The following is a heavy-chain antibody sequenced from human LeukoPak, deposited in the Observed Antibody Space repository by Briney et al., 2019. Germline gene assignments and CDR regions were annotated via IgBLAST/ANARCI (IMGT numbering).Heavy chain of an antibody. V-gene: IGHV4-34*01. CDR2: INHSGGT. J-gene: IGHJ4*02. CDR3: ARDQSNY. Sequence: KGLEWIGEINHSGGTNYNPSLKSRVTISVDTSKNQFSLKLSSVTAADTAVYYCARDQSNYWGQGTLVTVSS.